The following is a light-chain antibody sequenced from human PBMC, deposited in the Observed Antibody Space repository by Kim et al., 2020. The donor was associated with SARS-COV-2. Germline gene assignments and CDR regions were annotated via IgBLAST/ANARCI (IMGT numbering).Light chain of an antibody. Sequence: PLGHTVPFSCRAGQHVPHSQLPSYQHTPGPAPRLLLYGPSTRAAGIPASFSGPGSGTDFSLTITRLGPEHFAMYYCHQYGDSPFTFGHGTKLDI. V-gene: IGKV3-20*01. CDR3: HQYGDSPFT. CDR1: QHVPHSQ. CDR2: GPS. J-gene: IGKJ3*01.